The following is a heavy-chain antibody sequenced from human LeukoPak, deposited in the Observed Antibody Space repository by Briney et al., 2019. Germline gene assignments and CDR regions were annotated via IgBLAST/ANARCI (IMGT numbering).Heavy chain of an antibody. J-gene: IGHJ3*02. Sequence: GGSLRLSCAASGFTFNNYEMNWVRRAPGKGLDWISYIGGSGSPIYYADSVKGRFTISRDNAQNSMYLQMNSLRAEDTAVYYCASRSRGVYAFDIWGQGTLVTSSP. CDR2: IGGSGSPI. CDR3: ASRSRGVYAFDI. V-gene: IGHV3-48*03. CDR1: GFTFNNYE. D-gene: IGHD5-12*01.